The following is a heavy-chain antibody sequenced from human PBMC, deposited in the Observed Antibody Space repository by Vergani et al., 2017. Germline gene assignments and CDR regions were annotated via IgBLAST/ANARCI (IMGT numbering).Heavy chain of an antibody. CDR2: ISAYNGNT. CDR3: ARDRSPGGEDYYYYYYGMDV. V-gene: IGHV1-18*01. CDR1: GYTFTSYG. Sequence: QVQLVQSGAEVKKPGASVKVSCKASGYTFTSYGISWVRQAPGQGLEWMGWISAYNGNTNYAHKLQGRVTMTTDTSTSTAYMELRSLRSDDTAVYYCARDRSPGGEDYYYYYYGMDVGGQGTTVTVSS. D-gene: IGHD3-16*01. J-gene: IGHJ6*02.